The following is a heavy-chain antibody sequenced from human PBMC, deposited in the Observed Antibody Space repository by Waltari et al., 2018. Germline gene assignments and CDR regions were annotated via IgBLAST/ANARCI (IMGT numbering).Heavy chain of an antibody. CDR1: GFTFSSYA. CDR2: ISSNGGTT. CDR3: ARDVPYCSGGSCYGMDV. J-gene: IGHJ6*02. Sequence: EMQLVESGGGLVQPGGSLRLSCAASGFTFSSYAIHWVRQAPGKGLEYVSAISSNGGTTYYANSVKGRFTISRDNSKNTLYLQMGSLRAEDMAVYYCARDVPYCSGGSCYGMDVWGQGTTVTVSS. V-gene: IGHV3-64*01. D-gene: IGHD2-15*01.